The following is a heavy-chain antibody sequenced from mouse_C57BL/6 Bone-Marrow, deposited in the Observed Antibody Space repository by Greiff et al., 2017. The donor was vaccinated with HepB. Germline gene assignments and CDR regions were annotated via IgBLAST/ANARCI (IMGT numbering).Heavy chain of an antibody. CDR1: GYTFTDYE. CDR2: IDPETGGT. D-gene: IGHD1-1*01. CDR3: TRGRLGAITTVVAYYFDY. J-gene: IGHJ2*01. V-gene: IGHV1-15*01. Sequence: QVQLKQSGAELVRPGASVTLSCKASGYTFTDYEMHWVKQTPVHGLEWIGAIDPETGGTAYNQKFKGKAILTADKSSSTAYMELRSLTSEDSAVYYCTRGRLGAITTVVAYYFDYWGQGTTLTVSS.